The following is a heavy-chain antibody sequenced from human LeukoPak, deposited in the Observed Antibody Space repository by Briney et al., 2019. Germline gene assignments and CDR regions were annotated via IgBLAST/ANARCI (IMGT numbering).Heavy chain of an antibody. J-gene: IGHJ6*02. CDR2: INPNSGGT. V-gene: IGHV1-2*04. D-gene: IGHD5-18*01. CDR3: ARDGYSYGLNYYYGMDV. CDR1: GFTFSSYA. Sequence: GGSLRLSCAASGFTFSSYAMHWVRQAPGRGLEWMGWINPNSGGTNYAQKFQGWVTMTRDTSISTAYMELSRLRSDDTAVYYCARDGYSYGLNYYYGMDVWGQGTTVTVSS.